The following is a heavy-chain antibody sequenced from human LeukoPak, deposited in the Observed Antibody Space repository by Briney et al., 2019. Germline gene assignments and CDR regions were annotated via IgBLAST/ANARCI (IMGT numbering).Heavy chain of an antibody. J-gene: IGHJ4*02. CDR3: ASRYGSGSYYKDY. CDR2: IYTSGST. CDR1: GGSISSYY. D-gene: IGHD3-10*01. V-gene: IGHV4-4*07. Sequence: SETLSLTCTVSGGSISSYYLSWIRQPAGKGLEWIGRIYTSGSTNYNPSLKSRVTISVDTSKNQFSLKLSSVTAADTAVYYCASRYGSGSYYKDYWGQGTLVTVSS.